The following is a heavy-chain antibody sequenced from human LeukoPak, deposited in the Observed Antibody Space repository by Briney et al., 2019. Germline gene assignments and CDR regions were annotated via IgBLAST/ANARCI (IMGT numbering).Heavy chain of an antibody. CDR3: AKRYCSGGICSYFDY. J-gene: IGHJ4*02. V-gene: IGHV3-23*01. CDR2: ISGSGGST. D-gene: IGHD2-15*01. Sequence: GGSLRLSCAASGFTFSDYYMTWIRQAPGKGLEWVSAISGSGGSTYYADSVKGRFTISRDNSKNTLYLQMNSLRAEDTALYYCAKRYCSGGICSYFDYWGQGTLVTVSS. CDR1: GFTFSDYY.